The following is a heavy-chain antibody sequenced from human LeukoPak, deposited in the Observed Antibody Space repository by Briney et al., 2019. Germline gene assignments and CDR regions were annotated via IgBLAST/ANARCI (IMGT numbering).Heavy chain of an antibody. CDR3: ARSFPGIAVAGSYYFDY. J-gene: IGHJ4*02. CDR2: IIPIFGTA. V-gene: IGHV1-69*13. Sequence: SVKVSCKASGGTFSSYAISWVRQAPGQGLEWMGGIIPIFGTANYAQKFQGRVTITADESTSTAYMELGSLRSEDAAVYYCARSFPGIAVAGSYYFDYWGQGTLVTVSS. D-gene: IGHD6-19*01. CDR1: GGTFSSYA.